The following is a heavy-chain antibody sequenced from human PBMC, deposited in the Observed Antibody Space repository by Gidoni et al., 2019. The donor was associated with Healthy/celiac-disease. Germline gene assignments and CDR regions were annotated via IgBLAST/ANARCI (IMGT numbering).Heavy chain of an antibody. Sequence: QVQLVESGGGVVQPGRSLRLSCAAPGFTFSSYGMHWVRQAPGKGLEWVAVISYDGSNKYYADSVKGRFTISRDNSKNTLYLQMNSLRAEDTAVYYCAPGSITIFGVGPLTDWFDPWGQGTLVTVSS. D-gene: IGHD3-3*01. CDR3: APGSITIFGVGPLTDWFDP. V-gene: IGHV3-30*03. CDR2: ISYDGSNK. CDR1: GFTFSSYG. J-gene: IGHJ5*02.